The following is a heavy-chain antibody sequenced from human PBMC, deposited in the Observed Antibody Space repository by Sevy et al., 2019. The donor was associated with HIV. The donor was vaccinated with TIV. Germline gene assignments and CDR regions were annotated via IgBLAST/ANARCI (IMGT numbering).Heavy chain of an antibody. CDR3: AKGGTYSAASRGDPYYYYYMDV. CDR2: ISWDGGST. CDR1: GFTFDDYT. J-gene: IGHJ6*03. Sequence: GGSLRLSCAASGFTFDDYTMHWVRQAPGKGLEWVSLISWDGGSTYYADSVKGRFTIPRDNSKNSLYLQMNSLRTEDTALYYGAKGGTYSAASRGDPYYYYYMDVWGKGTTVTVSS. D-gene: IGHD3-10*01. V-gene: IGHV3-43*01.